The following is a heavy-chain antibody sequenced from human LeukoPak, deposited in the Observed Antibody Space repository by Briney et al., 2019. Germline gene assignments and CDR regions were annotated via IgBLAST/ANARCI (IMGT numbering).Heavy chain of an antibody. CDR2: INPSGGST. CDR1: GYTFITYY. D-gene: IGHD6-13*01. V-gene: IGHV1-46*01. CDR3: ARDSSSWYWGDAFDI. J-gene: IGHJ3*02. Sequence: ASVKVSCKASGYTFITYYMHWVRQAPGQGLEWLGIINPSGGSTSYAQKFQGRVTITRDTSTSTVYMEVSSLRSEDTAVYYCARDSSSWYWGDAFDIWGQGTMVTVSS.